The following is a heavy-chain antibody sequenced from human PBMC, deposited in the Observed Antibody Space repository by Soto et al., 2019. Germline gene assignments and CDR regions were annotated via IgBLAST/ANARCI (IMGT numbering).Heavy chain of an antibody. D-gene: IGHD2-21*02. CDR2: VYYTGST. Sequence: SETLSLACTVSGASIRSTDYYWSWIRQAPGKGLEWIGYVYYTGSTYYNPSLMSRLTISVDTSKNQFSLKLTSVTAAETAVYYCVRTARQGAVAPHWFDRWGQGTQVTVSS. J-gene: IGHJ5*02. CDR1: GASIRSTDYY. V-gene: IGHV4-30-4*01. CDR3: VRTARQGAVAPHWFDR.